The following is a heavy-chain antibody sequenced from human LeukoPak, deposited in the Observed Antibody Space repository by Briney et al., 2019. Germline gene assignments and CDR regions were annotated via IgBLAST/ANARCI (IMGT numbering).Heavy chain of an antibody. CDR3: ARYRAFDI. CDR1: GGSISSSSYY. J-gene: IGHJ3*02. Sequence: PSETLSLTCTVSGGSISSSSYYWGWIRQPPGKGLEWIGSIYYSGSTYYNPSLKSRVTISVDTSNNQFSLKVTSVTAADTAIYYCARYRAFDIWGRGTLVTVSS. CDR2: IYYSGST. V-gene: IGHV4-39*07.